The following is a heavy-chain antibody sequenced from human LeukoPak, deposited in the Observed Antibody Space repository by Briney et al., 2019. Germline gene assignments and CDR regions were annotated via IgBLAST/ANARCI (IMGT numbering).Heavy chain of an antibody. V-gene: IGHV3-23*01. D-gene: IGHD3-10*01. CDR3: ARGRYGSGSYYNIWFDP. CDR1: GFTFSNYA. CDR2: ISGSGRGGST. Sequence: GGSLRLSCTASGFTFSNYAMSWVRQAPGKGLEWVSGISGSGRGGSTYYADSVKGRFTISRDNSKNTLYLQMNSLRAEDTAVYYCARGRYGSGSYYNIWFDPWGQGTLVTVSS. J-gene: IGHJ5*02.